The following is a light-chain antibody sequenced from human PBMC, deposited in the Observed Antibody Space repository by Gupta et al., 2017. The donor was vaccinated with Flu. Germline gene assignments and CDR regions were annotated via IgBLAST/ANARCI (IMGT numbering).Light chain of an antibody. CDR2: GAS. Sequence: TLSSSPGARGNLTCRARQSMSNRLEWYQQIQRQAPRLLIFGASNTAEGSPDRCSGGGAGTDFTLTISSSEPEDFTVYYCQNRNNWPPAATFGQGTRLE. CDR1: QSMSNR. CDR3: QNRNNWPPAAT. J-gene: IGKJ5*01. V-gene: IGKV3D-11*03.